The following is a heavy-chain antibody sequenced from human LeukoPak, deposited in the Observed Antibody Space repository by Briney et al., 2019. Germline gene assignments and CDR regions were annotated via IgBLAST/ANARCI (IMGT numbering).Heavy chain of an antibody. Sequence: PSETLSLTCTVSGGSISSGSYYCGWIRQPAGKGLEWIGRIYNSGSTNYHPSLKRRLTMSVDPSKNIFSLKLSSVTPADTAVYYCARRSRYCIDGSCSTYFDYWGQGTLVTVSS. CDR3: ARRSRYCIDGSCSTYFDY. D-gene: IGHD2-15*01. V-gene: IGHV4-61*02. CDR1: GGSISSGSYY. J-gene: IGHJ4*02. CDR2: IYNSGST.